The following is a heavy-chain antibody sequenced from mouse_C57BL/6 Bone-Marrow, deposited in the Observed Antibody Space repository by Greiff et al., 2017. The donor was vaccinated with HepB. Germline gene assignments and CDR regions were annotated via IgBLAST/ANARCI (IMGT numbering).Heavy chain of an antibody. CDR1: GFSLTSYG. J-gene: IGHJ2*01. CDR2: IWSGGST. V-gene: IGHV2-2*01. CDR3: ARRDTTVGYFDY. D-gene: IGHD1-1*01. Sequence: QVQLKQSGPGLVQPSQSLSITCTVSGFSLTSYGVHWVRQSPGKGLEWLGVIWSGGSTDYNAALISRLSISKDNSKSQVFFKMNSLQADDTAIYYCARRDTTVGYFDYWGQGTTLTVSS.